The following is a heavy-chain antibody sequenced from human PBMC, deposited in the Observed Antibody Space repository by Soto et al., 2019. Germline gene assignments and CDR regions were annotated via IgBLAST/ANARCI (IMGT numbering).Heavy chain of an antibody. CDR3: ARQGYSGSDPQAALDV. CDR1: GYIFTSYW. V-gene: IGHV5-51*01. Sequence: PGESLKISCKGSGYIFTSYWIDWVRQMPGKGLEWMGIIYPGDSDTKYSPSFQGRVTISADRSISTAYLHLSSLKASDTAIYYCARQGYSGSDPQAALDVWGQGTTVTVSS. D-gene: IGHD5-12*01. CDR2: IYPGDSDT. J-gene: IGHJ6*02.